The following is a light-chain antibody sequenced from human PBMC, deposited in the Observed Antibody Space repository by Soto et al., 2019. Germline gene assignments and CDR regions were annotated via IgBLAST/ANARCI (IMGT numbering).Light chain of an antibody. CDR1: QSVSSY. J-gene: IGKJ4*01. CDR3: QQRSNWPLIT. CDR2: DAS. V-gene: IGKV3-11*01. Sequence: IGCTHSPCTMSLSPVERAILSCSASQSVSSYLAWYQQKPGQAPRLLIYDASNRATGIPARFSGSGSGTDFTLTISSLEPEDFAIYYCQQRSNWPLITFGGGTKVDIK.